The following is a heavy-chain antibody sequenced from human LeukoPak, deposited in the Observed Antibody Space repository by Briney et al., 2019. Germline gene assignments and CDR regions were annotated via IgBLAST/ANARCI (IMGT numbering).Heavy chain of an antibody. CDR1: TATLSSYT. D-gene: IGHD6-13*01. V-gene: IGHV1-69*02. CDR3: ARAPIAAAYNWFDP. Sequence: SVKASWNPSTATLSSYTISWVRQAHGHGIEWMGRIITILCIANHPQKFQGRVTITADKSTSTAYMELSSLRSEDTAVYYCARAPIAAAYNWFDPWDQGTLVTVSS. CDR2: IITILCIA. J-gene: IGHJ5*02.